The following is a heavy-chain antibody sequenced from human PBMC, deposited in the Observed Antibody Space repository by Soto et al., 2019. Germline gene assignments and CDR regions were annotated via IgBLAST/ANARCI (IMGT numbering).Heavy chain of an antibody. CDR3: ARDGGITGPSVDY. J-gene: IGHJ4*02. Sequence: ASVKVSCKASGYTFTSYAMHWVRQAPGQRLEWMGWINAGNGNTKYSQKFQGRVTITRDTSASTAYMELSSLRSEDTAVYYCARDGGITGPSVDYWGQGTLVTVSS. D-gene: IGHD1-20*01. CDR2: INAGNGNT. CDR1: GYTFTSYA. V-gene: IGHV1-3*01.